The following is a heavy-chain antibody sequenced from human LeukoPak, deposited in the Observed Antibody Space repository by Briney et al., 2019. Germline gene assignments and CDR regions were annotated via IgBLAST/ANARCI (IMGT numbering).Heavy chain of an antibody. J-gene: IGHJ5*02. Sequence: WASVKVSCKASGGTFSSYAISWVRQAPGQGLERMGGIIPIFGTANYAQKFQGRVTITTDESTSTAYMELSSLRSEDTAVYYCASVSIAARHWWFDPWGQGTLVTVSS. CDR3: ASVSIAARHWWFDP. CDR2: IIPIFGTA. V-gene: IGHV1-69*05. D-gene: IGHD6-6*01. CDR1: GGTFSSYA.